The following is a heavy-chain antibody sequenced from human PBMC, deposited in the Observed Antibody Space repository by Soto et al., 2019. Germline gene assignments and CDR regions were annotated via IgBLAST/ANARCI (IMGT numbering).Heavy chain of an antibody. CDR2: IWYDGSLQ. CDR3: ANLWGDGYNLGQDYYGMDV. D-gene: IGHD5-12*01. CDR1: GFSFENYG. V-gene: IGHV3-33*06. J-gene: IGHJ6*02. Sequence: VQLVESGGGLVKPGGSLRLSCAASGFSFENYGMHWVRQAPGRGLEWVAIIWYDGSLQYYAAAVKGRFTISRDNSKNTLYLEMNRLRAEDTAVYYCANLWGDGYNLGQDYYGMDVWGQGTTVIVSS.